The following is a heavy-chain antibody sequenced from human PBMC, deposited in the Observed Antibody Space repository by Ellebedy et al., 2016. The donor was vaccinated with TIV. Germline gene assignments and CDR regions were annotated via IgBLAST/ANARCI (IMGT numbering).Heavy chain of an antibody. J-gene: IGHJ4*02. CDR2: ISPDGRDK. V-gene: IGHV3-30*04. D-gene: IGHD5/OR15-5a*01. CDR3: ARALNHVDTVSTAPLDC. CDR1: GFTFSSSI. Sequence: PGGSLRLSCAASGFTFSSSILHWVRQAPGKGLEWVALISPDGRDKQYGDSVKGRSTISRDDSRNTLYLQMDSLRGDDTAIYYCARALNHVDTVSTAPLDCWGQGTLVTVSS.